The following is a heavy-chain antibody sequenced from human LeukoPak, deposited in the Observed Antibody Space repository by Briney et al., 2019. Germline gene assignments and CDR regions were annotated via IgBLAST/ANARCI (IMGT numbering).Heavy chain of an antibody. J-gene: IGHJ4*02. CDR2: ISGSGGST. Sequence: PGGSLRLSCAASGFTFSSYAMSWVRQAPGKGLEWVSAISGSGGSTYYADSVKGRFTISRDNSKNTLYLQKNSLRAEDTAVYYCAPAPQYQLLYEGHYFDYWGQGTLVTVSS. CDR1: GFTFSSYA. CDR3: APAPQYQLLYEGHYFDY. V-gene: IGHV3-23*01. D-gene: IGHD2-2*02.